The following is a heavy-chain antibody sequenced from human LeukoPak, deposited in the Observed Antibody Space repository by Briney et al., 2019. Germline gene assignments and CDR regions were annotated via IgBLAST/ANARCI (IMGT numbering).Heavy chain of an antibody. J-gene: IGHJ4*02. CDR1: GYTFNTYG. CDR2: ISPYNGNT. D-gene: IGHD3-22*01. Sequence: ASVKVSCKASGYTFNTYGITWVRQAPGQGLEWMGWISPYNGNTNYAQKFQGRVTLTTDTSTSTAYMELRSLRSDDTAVYYCARGPHERSGYPDDWGQRTLVTVSS. V-gene: IGHV1-18*01. CDR3: ARGPHERSGYPDD.